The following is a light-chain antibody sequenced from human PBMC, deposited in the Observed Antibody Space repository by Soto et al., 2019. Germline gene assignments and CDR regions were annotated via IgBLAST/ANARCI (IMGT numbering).Light chain of an antibody. V-gene: IGLV2-23*01. CDR2: EGS. Sequence: QSVLTQPASVSGSPGQSITISCTGTSSDVGSYNLVSWYQQHPGKAPKLMIYEGSKWPSGVSNRFSGSKSGNTASLTISGLQAEDEADYYCCSYAGNSIYVFGTGTKVTVL. CDR3: CSYAGNSIYV. J-gene: IGLJ1*01. CDR1: SSDVGSYNL.